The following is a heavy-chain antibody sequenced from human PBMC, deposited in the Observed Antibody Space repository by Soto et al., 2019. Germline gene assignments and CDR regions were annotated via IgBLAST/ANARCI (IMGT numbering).Heavy chain of an antibody. CDR1: GGSISGYY. CDR2: IYYSGTT. V-gene: IGHV4-59*01. D-gene: IGHD3-10*01. CDR3: AREYYYGSGATVVAY. J-gene: IGHJ4*02. Sequence: QVQLQESGPGLVRPSETLSLTCTVSGGSISGYYWSWIRQPPGKGLEWIGYIYYSGTTSYNPSLNSRVNMAVDTSKSQFSLKVNSVTAADTAVYYCAREYYYGSGATVVAYWGQGTLVTVSS.